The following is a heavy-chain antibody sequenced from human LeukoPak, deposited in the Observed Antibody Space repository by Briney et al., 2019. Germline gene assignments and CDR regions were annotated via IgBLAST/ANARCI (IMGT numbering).Heavy chain of an antibody. D-gene: IGHD6-19*01. J-gene: IGHJ4*02. CDR3: ARLKGYSSGWYPSYYFDY. Sequence: KPSETLSLTCTVSGGSINSYYWTWIRQPPGKGLEWIGYISYTGSTNYNPSLKSRVTISVDTSKNQFSLKLSSVTAADTAVYYCARLKGYSSGWYPSYYFDYWGQGTLVTVSS. CDR1: GGSINSYY. CDR2: ISYTGST. V-gene: IGHV4-59*08.